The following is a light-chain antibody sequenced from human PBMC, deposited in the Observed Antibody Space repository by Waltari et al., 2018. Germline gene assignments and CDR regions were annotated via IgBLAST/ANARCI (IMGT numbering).Light chain of an antibody. V-gene: IGLV4-69*01. Sequence: QLVLTPSPSASASTGASAKLTCTLRSGHSSNIIAWTQPQPEKGPRYLMKVNSDGSPSKGYKIPDRVSGSSSGSERYRTISSLQSKDEADYYCQTGGHGTWVFGGGTKLTVL. CDR2: VNSDGSP. CDR1: SGHSSNI. J-gene: IGLJ3*02. CDR3: QTGGHGTWV.